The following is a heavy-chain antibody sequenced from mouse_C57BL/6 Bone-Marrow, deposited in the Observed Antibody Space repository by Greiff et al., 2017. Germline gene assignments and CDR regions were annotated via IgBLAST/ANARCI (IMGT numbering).Heavy chain of an antibody. J-gene: IGHJ4*01. CDR3: ARDTTAYAMDY. CDR1: GYTFTSYW. CDR2: IDPSDSYT. D-gene: IGHD1-2*01. Sequence: QVQLQQPGAELVMPGASVKLSCKASGYTFTSYWMHWVKQRPGQGLEWIVEIDPSDSYTNYNQKFKGKSTLTVDKSSSTAYMQLSSLTSEDSAVYYCARDTTAYAMDYWGQGTSVTVSS. V-gene: IGHV1-69*01.